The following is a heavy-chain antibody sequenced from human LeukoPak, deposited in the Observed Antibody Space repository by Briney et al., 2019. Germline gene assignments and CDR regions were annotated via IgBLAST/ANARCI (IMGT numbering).Heavy chain of an antibody. Sequence: GGSLRLSCAASGFTFSSYAMSWVRHAPGEGLEWVSTISGSANSAYYADSVKGRFTISRDNSKSTLYLQMNSLRAEDTAVYYCAKRGELIAAAGMYYFDYWGQGTLVTVSP. CDR2: ISGSANSA. V-gene: IGHV3-23*01. D-gene: IGHD6-13*01. CDR3: AKRGELIAAAGMYYFDY. CDR1: GFTFSSYA. J-gene: IGHJ4*02.